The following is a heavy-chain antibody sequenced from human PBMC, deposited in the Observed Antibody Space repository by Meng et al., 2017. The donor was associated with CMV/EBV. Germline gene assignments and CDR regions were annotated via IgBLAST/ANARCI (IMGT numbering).Heavy chain of an antibody. CDR1: GFTLNSYT. D-gene: IGHD4-17*01. J-gene: IGHJ3*02. CDR3: ATSRFHGDFTDAVNI. Sequence: GESLKISCAASGFTLNSYTVHWVRQAPGKGLEWMAVISYDGTYKYYGDSVKGRFTVSRGNSKRSLYLQMNSLRPEDTAVYYCATSRFHGDFTDAVNIWGQGTLVTVSS. CDR2: ISYDGTYK. V-gene: IGHV3-30-3*01.